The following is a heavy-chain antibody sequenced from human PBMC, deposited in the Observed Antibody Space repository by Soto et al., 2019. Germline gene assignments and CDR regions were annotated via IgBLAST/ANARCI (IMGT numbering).Heavy chain of an antibody. CDR2: IDNAGTDS. D-gene: IGHD3-10*01. V-gene: IGHV3-74*01. J-gene: IGHJ6*04. Sequence: VGSGGSLRLSCAASGFTLSGRSMHWVHQAPGKGLVWVSGIDNAGTDSTYADSVKGRFTSSRDNAKNMLYLQMNSLRVEDTAVYYCARGWFGPDVWGKGTTVTVSS. CDR3: ARGWFGPDV. CDR1: GFTLSGRS.